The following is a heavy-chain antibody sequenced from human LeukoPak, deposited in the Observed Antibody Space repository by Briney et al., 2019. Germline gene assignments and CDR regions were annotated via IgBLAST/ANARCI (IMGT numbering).Heavy chain of an antibody. V-gene: IGHV3-30-3*01. D-gene: IGHD3-10*01. CDR2: ISFDGTNK. CDR3: ARDMYDNGWSSFDY. J-gene: IGHJ4*02. CDR1: GFTFSNYA. Sequence: GGSLRLSCAASGFTFSNYAMHWVRQAPGKGLEWVAVISFDGTNKYYANSVQGRFTISRDNSKNPLYLQMNSLRAEDTALYYCARDMYDNGWSSFDYWGQGTLVTVSS.